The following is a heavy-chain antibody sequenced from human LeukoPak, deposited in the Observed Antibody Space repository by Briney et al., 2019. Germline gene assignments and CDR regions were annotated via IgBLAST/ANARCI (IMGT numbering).Heavy chain of an antibody. CDR1: GGSISSYY. CDR2: IYYSGST. CDR3: ARVESGYYFPYYFDY. Sequence: SETLSLTCTVSGGSISSYYWSWIRQPPGKGLEWIGYIYYSGSTNYNPSLKSRVTISVDTSKNQFSLKLSSVTAADTAVYYCARVESGYYFPYYFDYWGQGTLVTVSS. J-gene: IGHJ4*02. V-gene: IGHV4-59*01. D-gene: IGHD3-22*01.